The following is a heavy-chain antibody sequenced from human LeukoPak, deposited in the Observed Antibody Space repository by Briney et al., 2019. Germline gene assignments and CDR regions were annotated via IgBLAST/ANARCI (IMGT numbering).Heavy chain of an antibody. CDR1: GFTFSSYG. Sequence: GGSLRLSCAASGFTFSSYGMHWVRQAPGKGLEWVAFIRYDGSNKYYADSVKGRFTISRDNSKNTLYLQMNSLRADDTAVYYCARDSSMLRGPLVIYYFDFWGQGTLVTVSS. V-gene: IGHV3-30*02. J-gene: IGHJ4*02. CDR2: IRYDGSNK. D-gene: IGHD3-10*01. CDR3: ARDSSMLRGPLVIYYFDF.